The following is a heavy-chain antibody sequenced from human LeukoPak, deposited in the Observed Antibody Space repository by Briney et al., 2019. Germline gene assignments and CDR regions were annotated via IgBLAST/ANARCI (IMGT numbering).Heavy chain of an antibody. V-gene: IGHV1-69*05. CDR3: AREVAIVNWFDP. CDR1: GGTFISYA. D-gene: IGHD2/OR15-2a*01. CDR2: IIPIFGTA. Sequence: ASVTVSCKASGGTFISYAISWVGQAPGQGLEWMGGIIPIFGTANYAQKFQARVTITTDESTSTAYMELSSLRSEDTAVYYCAREVAIVNWFDPCGQGTLVTVSS. J-gene: IGHJ5*02.